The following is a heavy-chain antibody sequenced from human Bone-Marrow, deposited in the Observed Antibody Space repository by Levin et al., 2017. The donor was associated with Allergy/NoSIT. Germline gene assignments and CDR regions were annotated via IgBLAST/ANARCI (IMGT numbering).Heavy chain of an antibody. CDR2: ISYDGSNK. CDR1: GFTFSSYA. D-gene: IGHD6-19*01. J-gene: IGHJ4*02. CDR3: ARIIAVAGDY. V-gene: IGHV3-30-3*01. Sequence: LSLTCAASGFTFSSYAMHWVRQAPGKGLEWVAVISYDGSNKYYADSVKGRFTISRDNSKNTLYLQMNSLRAEDTAVYYCARIIAVAGDYWGQGTLVTVSS.